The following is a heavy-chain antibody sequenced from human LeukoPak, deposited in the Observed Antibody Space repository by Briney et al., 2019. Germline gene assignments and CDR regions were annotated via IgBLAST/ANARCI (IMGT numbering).Heavy chain of an antibody. CDR3: TRAKLQWSIVGAHGVLDYYMDV. V-gene: IGHV3-49*04. CDR2: IRSKAYGGTT. D-gene: IGHD1-26*01. Sequence: PGGSLRLSCAASGFTFSSYWMSWVRQAPGKGLEWVGFIRSKAYGGTTEYAASVKGRFTISRDDSKSIAYLQMNSLKTEDTAVYYCTRAKLQWSIVGAHGVLDYYMDVWGKGTTVTVSS. CDR1: GFTFSSYW. J-gene: IGHJ6*03.